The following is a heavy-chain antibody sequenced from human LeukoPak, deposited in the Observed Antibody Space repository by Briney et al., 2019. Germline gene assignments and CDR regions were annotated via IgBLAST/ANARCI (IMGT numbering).Heavy chain of an antibody. V-gene: IGHV3-7*01. D-gene: IGHD1-1*01. CDR3: ARDLRATTSPGSPQY. CDR2: INQDGSGE. J-gene: IGHJ4*02. Sequence: PGGSLRLSCAGSGFTFSGSWMSWVRQAPGKGLEWVANINQDGSGEYYVDSVKGRFTISRDNAKNSLYLQMNSLRAEDTAVYYCARDLRATTSPGSPQYWGQGTLVTVSS. CDR1: GFTFSGSW.